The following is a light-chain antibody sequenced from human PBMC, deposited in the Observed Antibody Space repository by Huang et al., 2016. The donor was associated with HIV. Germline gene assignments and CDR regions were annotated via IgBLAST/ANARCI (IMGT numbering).Light chain of an antibody. CDR3: QQSSNWPPIYT. V-gene: IGKV3-15*01. CDR2: RTS. J-gene: IGKJ2*01. CDR1: QSINNN. Sequence: EVVMTQSPDTLSVSPRERATVSCKTSQSINNNLAWYQQKPGQAPRPLIYRTSTRATGVPARFSGGGSGTEFTLTISSLQSEDFGIYYCQQSSNWPPIYTFGQGTKLEI.